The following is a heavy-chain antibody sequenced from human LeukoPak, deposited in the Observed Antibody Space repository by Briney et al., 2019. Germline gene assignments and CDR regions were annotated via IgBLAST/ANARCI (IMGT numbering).Heavy chain of an antibody. CDR2: IYHTGTT. CDR1: GGSISSGGYS. Sequence: SQTLSLTCAVSGGSISSGGYSWSWIRQTPGKGLEWIGYIYHTGTTYYNPALKSRLTISLDKSKNQVSLKVTSVTPADTAVYFCARGGVTKWGWFDPWGQGILVTVSS. CDR3: ARGGVTKWGWFDP. V-gene: IGHV4-30-2*01. J-gene: IGHJ5*02. D-gene: IGHD2-8*01.